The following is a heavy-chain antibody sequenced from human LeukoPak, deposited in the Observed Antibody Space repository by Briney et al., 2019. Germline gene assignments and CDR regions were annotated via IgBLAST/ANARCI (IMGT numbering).Heavy chain of an antibody. J-gene: IGHJ4*02. CDR2: INQDGGEK. CDR1: GFTFSSYW. Sequence: GGSLRLSCVASGFTFSSYWMSWVRQAPGKGLEWVANINQDGGEKYDVESAKGRFTISRDKVKSSLYLQMYSLRDQDTAIYYCATYKQVLLPFESWGQGTLVTVSS. CDR3: ATYKQVLLPFES. V-gene: IGHV3-7*03. D-gene: IGHD2-8*02.